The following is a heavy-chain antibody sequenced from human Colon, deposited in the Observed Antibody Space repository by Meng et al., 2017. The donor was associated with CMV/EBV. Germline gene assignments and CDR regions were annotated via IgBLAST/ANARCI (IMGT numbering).Heavy chain of an antibody. CDR1: GYTFIDYF. J-gene: IGHJ4*02. CDR2: INPNSGAT. CDR3: ARGYSNYIEY. D-gene: IGHD4-11*01. Sequence: ASVKVSCKASGYTFIDYFMHWVRQAPGQGLEWMGWINPNSGATKSAQKFQGIISMSRDTSLSTVYMDLSRLTSDDTAVYYCARGYSNYIEYWGQGTLVTVSS. V-gene: IGHV1-2*02.